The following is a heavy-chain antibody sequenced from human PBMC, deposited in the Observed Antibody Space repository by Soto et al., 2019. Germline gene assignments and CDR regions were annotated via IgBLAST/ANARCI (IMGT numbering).Heavy chain of an antibody. CDR2: VKTKTVGGTT. Sequence: QLVESGGGFVKPGGSLSLSCAASGFTFSNAWLSWVRQAPGKGLEGVGRVKTKTVGGTTDYAAPVNGIFTISRDDSKNTPYLQMNSLIPENTAMYFCSTISIVAAVDHWGQGTLVTVSA. CDR3: STISIVAAVDH. J-gene: IGHJ4*02. D-gene: IGHD5-12*01. V-gene: IGHV3-15*01. CDR1: GFTFSNAW.